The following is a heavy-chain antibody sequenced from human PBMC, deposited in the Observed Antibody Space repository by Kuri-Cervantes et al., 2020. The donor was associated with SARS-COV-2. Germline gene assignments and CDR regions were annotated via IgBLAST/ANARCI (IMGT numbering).Heavy chain of an antibody. J-gene: IGHJ5*02. CDR1: GFAFSSHA. CDR2: IRSGGAST. Sequence: GESLEISCAASGFAFSSHAMSCVRQTPEKGLEWVSAIRSGGASTSYADSVMGRFSISRDDSKNTLYLQMNGLRVEDTAVYFCARDRGAFGGWFDPWGQGTLVTVSS. D-gene: IGHD3-16*01. CDR3: ARDRGAFGGWFDP. V-gene: IGHV3-23*01.